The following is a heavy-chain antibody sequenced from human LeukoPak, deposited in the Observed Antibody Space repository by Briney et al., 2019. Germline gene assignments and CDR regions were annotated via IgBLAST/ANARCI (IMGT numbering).Heavy chain of an antibody. CDR3: TRSGRGGAFDI. Sequence: GGSLRFSCAGSGFTLSNDWMHWVRQGPGKGLAWVARIYSDGGRTTYADSVKGRFTISGDNAKNTLYLQMNSLRVDDTAVYYCTRSGRGGAFDIWGQGTTVTVSS. D-gene: IGHD1-26*01. J-gene: IGHJ3*02. V-gene: IGHV3-74*03. CDR2: IYSDGGRT. CDR1: GFTLSNDW.